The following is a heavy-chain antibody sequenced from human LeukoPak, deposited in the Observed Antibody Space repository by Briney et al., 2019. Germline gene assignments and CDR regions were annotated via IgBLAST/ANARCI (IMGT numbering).Heavy chain of an antibody. CDR2: ISYDGSKK. CDR3: AKDRIAVFGDAFDI. Sequence: GGSLTLSCAASGFTFSRDGRDWLRQGPVNGLEMVVVISYDGSKKYYADSVKGRFRISRDNSKNTLYLEMNSLRAEDTAVYYCAKDRIAVFGDAFDIWGQGTMVTVSS. V-gene: IGHV3-30*18. CDR1: GFTFSRDG. D-gene: IGHD6-19*01. J-gene: IGHJ3*02.